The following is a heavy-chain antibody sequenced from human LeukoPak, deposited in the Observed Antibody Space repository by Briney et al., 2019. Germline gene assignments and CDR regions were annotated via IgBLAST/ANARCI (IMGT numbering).Heavy chain of an antibody. D-gene: IGHD6-13*01. CDR1: GGSISSSSYY. J-gene: IGHJ4*02. Sequence: PSETLSLTCTVSGGSISSSSYYWGWIRQPPGKGLEWIGSIYYSGSTYYNPSLKSRVTISVDTSKNQFSLKLSSVTAADTAVYYCARRGQQLALDYWGQGTLVTVSS. CDR3: ARRGQQLALDY. CDR2: IYYSGST. V-gene: IGHV4-39*01.